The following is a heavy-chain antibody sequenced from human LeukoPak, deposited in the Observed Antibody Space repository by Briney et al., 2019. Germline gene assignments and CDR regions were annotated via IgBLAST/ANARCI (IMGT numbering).Heavy chain of an antibody. Sequence: GGSLRLSCAASGFTFSDYYMSWIRQAPGKGLEWVSYISSSGSTIYYADSVKGRFTISRDNAKNSLYLQMNSLRAEDTAAYYCARDSYVATIPWSDYWGQGTLVTVSS. CDR3: ARDSYVATIPWSDY. J-gene: IGHJ4*02. D-gene: IGHD5-12*01. V-gene: IGHV3-11*04. CDR2: ISSSGSTI. CDR1: GFTFSDYY.